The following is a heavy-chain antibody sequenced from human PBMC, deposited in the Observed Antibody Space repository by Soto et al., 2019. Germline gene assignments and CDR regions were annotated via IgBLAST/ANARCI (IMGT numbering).Heavy chain of an antibody. V-gene: IGHV4-39*01. D-gene: IGHD3-3*01. Sequence: ASETLSLTCTVSGGSISSSSYYWGWIRQPPGKGLEWIGSIYYSGSTYYNPSLKSRVTISVDTSKNQFPLKLSSVTAADTAVYYCARRITIFGVVPNNWFDPWGQGTLVTVSS. CDR1: GGSISSSSYY. CDR3: ARRITIFGVVPNNWFDP. J-gene: IGHJ5*02. CDR2: IYYSGST.